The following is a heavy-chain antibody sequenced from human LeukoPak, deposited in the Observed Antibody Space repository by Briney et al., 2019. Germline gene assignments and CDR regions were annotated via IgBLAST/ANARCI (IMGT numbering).Heavy chain of an antibody. CDR2: VFDSGRT. CDR1: GGSMTTHH. V-gene: IGHV4-59*11. Sequence: SETLSLTCTVSGGSMTTHHWNWIRQTPGKGLEWIGYVFDSGRTKVNPSLKSRVTLSADTSKNQFSLKLSSVTAADTAVYYCARDQPYSSLSPFDYWGQGTLVTVSS. CDR3: ARDQPYSSLSPFDY. D-gene: IGHD6-6*01. J-gene: IGHJ4*02.